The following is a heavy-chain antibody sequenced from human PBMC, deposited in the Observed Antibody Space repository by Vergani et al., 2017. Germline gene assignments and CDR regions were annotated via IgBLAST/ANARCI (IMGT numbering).Heavy chain of an antibody. D-gene: IGHD6-13*01. J-gene: IGHJ6*03. CDR3: ARVAAAAGKVLYYYYYMDV. Sequence: QVQLVESGGGLVKPGGSLRLSCAASGFTFSDYYMSWIRQAPGKGLEWVSYISSSSSYTNYADSVKGRFTISRDNAKNSLYLQMNSLRAEDTAVYYCARVAAAAGKVLYYYYYMDVWGKGTTVTVSS. CDR1: GFTFSDYY. V-gene: IGHV3-11*05. CDR2: ISSSSSYT.